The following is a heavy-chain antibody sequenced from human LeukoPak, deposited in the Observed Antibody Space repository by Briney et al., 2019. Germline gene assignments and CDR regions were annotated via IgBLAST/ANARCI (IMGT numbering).Heavy chain of an antibody. J-gene: IGHJ4*02. CDR3: ARELSSGWYKD. Sequence: SETLSLTCTVSGGSIDSYYWSWVRQFPGKGLEWMGYIYYTGSTNYNPSLKSRVTISVDTSKNQFSLKLSSVTAADTAVYYCARELSSGWYKDWGQGTLVTVSS. CDR2: IYYTGST. CDR1: GGSIDSYY. D-gene: IGHD6-19*01. V-gene: IGHV4-59*12.